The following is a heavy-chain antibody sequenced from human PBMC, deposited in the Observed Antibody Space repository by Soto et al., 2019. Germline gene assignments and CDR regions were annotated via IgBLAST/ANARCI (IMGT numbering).Heavy chain of an antibody. CDR3: ARGMVLVPAARYYYYGMDV. V-gene: IGHV3-33*01. CDR2: TWYDGSNK. D-gene: IGHD2-2*01. CDR1: GFTFSNYG. J-gene: IGHJ6*02. Sequence: PGGSLRLSCVASGFTFSNYGMHWVRQSPGKGLEWVAVTWYDGSNKYYADSVKGRFTISRDNSKNTLFLQMNSPRAEDTAVYYCARGMVLVPAARYYYYGMDVWGQGTTVTVSS.